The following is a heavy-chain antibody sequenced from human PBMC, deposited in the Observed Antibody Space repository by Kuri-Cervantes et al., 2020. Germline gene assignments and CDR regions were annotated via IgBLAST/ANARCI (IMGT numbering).Heavy chain of an antibody. CDR2: IYSNGTT. Sequence: WVRQSPGKGLEWIGYIYSNGTTSYNPSLKSRVSMSVDMSKKHFSLRLTSVTAADTAVYYCARDCFSGGTCYWGQGSLVTVSS. V-gene: IGHV4-61*03. CDR3: ARDCFSGGTCY. D-gene: IGHD2-15*01. J-gene: IGHJ4*02.